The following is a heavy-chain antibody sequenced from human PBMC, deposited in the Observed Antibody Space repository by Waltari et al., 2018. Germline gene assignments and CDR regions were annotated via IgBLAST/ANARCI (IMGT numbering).Heavy chain of an antibody. CDR1: VATFSSYV. V-gene: IGHV1-69*05. Sequence: QVQLVQSGAEVKKPGSSVKVSCKASVATFSSYVITWVRQAPGQGLELMGGIIPVLGTTNYAQKFQGRVTISTDVSTTTAYIDLSRLRSDDTAVYYCARGWLEVGPFDYWGQGTLVTVSS. CDR2: IIPVLGTT. D-gene: IGHD2-2*01. J-gene: IGHJ4*02. CDR3: ARGWLEVGPFDY.